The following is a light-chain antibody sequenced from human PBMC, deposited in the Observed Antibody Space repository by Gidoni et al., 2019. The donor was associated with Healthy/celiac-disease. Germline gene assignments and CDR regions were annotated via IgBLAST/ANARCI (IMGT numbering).Light chain of an antibody. J-gene: IGKJ1*01. CDR1: QCVSSSY. CDR3: QQYGSSPWT. CDR2: GAS. Sequence: RASQCVSSSYLAWYQQKPGQAPRLLIYGASSMATGIPDRFSGSGSGTDFTLTISTLEPEDFAVYYCQQYGSSPWTFGQGTKVEIK. V-gene: IGKV3-20*01.